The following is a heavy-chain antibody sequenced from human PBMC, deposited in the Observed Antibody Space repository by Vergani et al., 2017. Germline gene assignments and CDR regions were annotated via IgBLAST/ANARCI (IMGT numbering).Heavy chain of an antibody. CDR2: SHSSGTT. V-gene: IGHV4-61*02. J-gene: IGHJ5*01. Sequence: QVQLHESGPGLVKPSQTLSLTCTVSGGSITSDSFYWSWIRQPAGKGLEWIGRSHSSGTTNYNPSLKSRVTLSVDTSKKQLSLRMTSVTAADTAVYYCARDSWTSELRGMDWFDSWGQGTLVSVSS. D-gene: IGHD1-26*01. CDR1: GGSITSDSFY. CDR3: ARDSWTSELRGMDWFDS.